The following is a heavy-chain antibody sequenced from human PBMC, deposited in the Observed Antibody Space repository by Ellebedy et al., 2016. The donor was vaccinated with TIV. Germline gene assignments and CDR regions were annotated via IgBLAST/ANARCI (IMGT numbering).Heavy chain of an antibody. Sequence: GESLKISCAASGFTFSDYAMSWVRQSPGKGLEWVSGISGSGGNTYYADSVKGRFTLSRDNSKNTLYLQMNGLRAEDTAVYYCAKDRIVGARKFDDWGQGTLVTVSS. CDR3: AKDRIVGARKFDD. V-gene: IGHV3-23*01. D-gene: IGHD1-26*01. CDR1: GFTFSDYA. CDR2: ISGSGGNT. J-gene: IGHJ4*02.